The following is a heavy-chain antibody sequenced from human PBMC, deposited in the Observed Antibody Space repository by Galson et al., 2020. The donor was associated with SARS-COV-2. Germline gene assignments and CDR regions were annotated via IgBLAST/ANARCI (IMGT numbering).Heavy chain of an antibody. CDR2: FDPEDGET. CDR1: GGTFSSYA. CDR3: ATSTPHCSGGSCYSRVWFDP. D-gene: IGHD2-15*01. V-gene: IGHV1-24*01. J-gene: IGHJ5*02. Sequence: ASVKVSCKASGGTFSSYAISWVRQAPGKGLEWMGGFDPEDGETIYAQKFQGRVTMTEDTSTDTAYMELSSLRSEDTAVYYCATSTPHCSGGSCYSRVWFDPWGQGTLVTVSS.